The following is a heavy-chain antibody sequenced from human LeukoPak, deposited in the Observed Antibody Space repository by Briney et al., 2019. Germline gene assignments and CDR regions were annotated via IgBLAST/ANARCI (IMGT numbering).Heavy chain of an antibody. V-gene: IGHV3-21*01. CDR3: ARDLMGWDLHYFDY. Sequence: PGGSLRLSCAASGFNFKNYSMSWVRQAPGKGPEGVSSISSSSSYIYYADSVKGRFTISRDNAKNSLYLQMHSLRAEDTAVYYCARDLMGWDLHYFDYWGQGTLVTVSS. D-gene: IGHD1-26*01. CDR2: ISSSSSYI. J-gene: IGHJ4*02. CDR1: GFNFKNYS.